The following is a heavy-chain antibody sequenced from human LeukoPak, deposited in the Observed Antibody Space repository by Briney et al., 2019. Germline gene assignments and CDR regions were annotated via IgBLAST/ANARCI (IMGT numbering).Heavy chain of an antibody. J-gene: IGHJ4*02. D-gene: IGHD3-10*01. CDR3: ARDPSAFAGYFDS. Sequence: GGSLRLSCAASGFAFSRYWMHWVRQAPGKGPVWVSRIEGDGSSTTYADYVKGRFTISRDNAKNTLYLQMNSLRAEDTAVYFCARDPSAFAGYFDSWGQGTLVTASS. CDR1: GFAFSRYW. CDR2: IEGDGSST. V-gene: IGHV3-74*01.